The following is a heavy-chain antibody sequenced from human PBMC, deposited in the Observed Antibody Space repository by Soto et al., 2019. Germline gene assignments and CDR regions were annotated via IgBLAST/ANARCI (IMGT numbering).Heavy chain of an antibody. CDR3: ARSPLVPAAIPAGNAEYFQH. V-gene: IGHV1-69*02. CDR2: IIPILGIA. J-gene: IGHJ1*01. Sequence: QVQLVQSGAEVKKPGSSVKVSCKASGGTFSSYTISWVRQAPGQGLEWMGRIIPILGIANYAQKFQGRVTITADKSTSTAYMELSSLRSEDTAVYYCARSPLVPAAIPAGNAEYFQHWGQGTLVTVSS. CDR1: GGTFSSYT. D-gene: IGHD2-2*01.